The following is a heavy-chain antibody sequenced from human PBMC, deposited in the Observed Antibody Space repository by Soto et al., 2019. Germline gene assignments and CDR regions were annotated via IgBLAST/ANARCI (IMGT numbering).Heavy chain of an antibody. Sequence: QVQLQESGPGLVKPSQTLSLTCTVSGGSISSGIYYWSWIRQPPGKGLEWIGFISFSGTTHYSASLRSRISISVDTSKNQFSLDLISVTAADTAVYYCAALGSPVTGLYFFDYGGQGTLVTVSS. CDR2: ISFSGTT. CDR3: AALGSPVTGLYFFDY. V-gene: IGHV4-30-4*01. J-gene: IGHJ4*02. D-gene: IGHD4-17*01. CDR1: GGSISSGIYY.